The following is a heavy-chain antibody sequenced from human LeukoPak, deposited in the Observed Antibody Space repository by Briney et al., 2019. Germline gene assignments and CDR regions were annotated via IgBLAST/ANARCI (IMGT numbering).Heavy chain of an antibody. J-gene: IGHJ5*02. Sequence: ASVKVSCKASGFTFTSSAVQWVRQARGQRLEWIGWIVVGSGNTNYAQKFQGRVTMTRNTSISTAYMELSSLRSEDTAVYYCARGGGYYDSSPNWFDPWGQGTLVTVSS. CDR1: GFTFTSSA. D-gene: IGHD3-22*01. V-gene: IGHV1-58*01. CDR3: ARGGGYYDSSPNWFDP. CDR2: IVVGSGNT.